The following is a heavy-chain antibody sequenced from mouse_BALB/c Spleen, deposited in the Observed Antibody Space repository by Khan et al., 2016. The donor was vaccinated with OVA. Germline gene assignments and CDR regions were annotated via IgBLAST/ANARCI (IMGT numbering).Heavy chain of an antibody. D-gene: IGHD2-14*01. CDR1: GFSLTTYG. Sequence: QVQLKQSGPGLVQPSQSLSITCTVSGFSLTTYGVHWVRQSPGKGLEWLGVIWSGGSTDYNAAFISRLSISKDNSKSQVFLKMNSLQADDTAIYYCARNSYRYDFTYWGQGTLVTVSA. V-gene: IGHV2-4-1*01. CDR2: IWSGGST. J-gene: IGHJ3*01. CDR3: ARNSYRYDFTY.